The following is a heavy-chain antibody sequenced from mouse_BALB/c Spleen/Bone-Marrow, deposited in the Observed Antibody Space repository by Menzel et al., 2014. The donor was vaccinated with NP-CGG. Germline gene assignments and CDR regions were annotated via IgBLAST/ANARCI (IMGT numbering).Heavy chain of an antibody. CDR3: GRGDGSMDY. CDR2: ISGGDAYT. V-gene: IGHV5-6*01. D-gene: IGHD3-3*01. CDR1: EHTYSSYG. Sequence: EVKLVESGGDLVKPGGSLKLSCAASEHTYSSYGMSWVRQTPDKRLEWVATISGGDAYTYYPDSVKGRFTISRDSAKNILYLQMSSLKSEDTAMYYCGRGDGSMDYWGQGTSVTVSS. J-gene: IGHJ4*01.